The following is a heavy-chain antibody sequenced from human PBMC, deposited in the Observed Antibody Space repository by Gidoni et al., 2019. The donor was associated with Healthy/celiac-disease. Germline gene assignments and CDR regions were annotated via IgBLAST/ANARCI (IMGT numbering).Heavy chain of an antibody. V-gene: IGHV1-69*01. D-gene: IGHD3-22*01. CDR1: GGFSSYA. CDR3: ARDYGTISDRRSYYDSSGYAIQEAAFDI. CDR2: IIPIFGTA. J-gene: IGHJ3*02. Sequence: QVPLVQSGAEVKKPGSSVTVSCQASGGFSSYAISWVRQAPRQGLEWMGGIIPIFGTANYAQKFQGRVTITADESTSTAYMELSSLRSEDTAVYYCARDYGTISDRRSYYDSSGYAIQEAAFDIWGQGTMVTVSS.